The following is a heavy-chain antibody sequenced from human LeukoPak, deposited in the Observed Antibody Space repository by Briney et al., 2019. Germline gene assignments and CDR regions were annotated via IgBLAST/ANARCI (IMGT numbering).Heavy chain of an antibody. CDR2: INPNSGGT. D-gene: IGHD4-11*01. CDR1: GYTFTGYY. V-gene: IGHV1-2*04. J-gene: IGHJ4*02. Sequence: ASVKVSCKASGYTFTGYYMHWVRLAPGQGLEWMGWINPNSGGTNYAQKFQGWVTMTRDTSISTAYMELSRLRSDDTAVYYCARGSVGVRSNYVGARHYYFDYWGQGTLVTVSS. CDR3: ARGSVGVRSNYVGARHYYFDY.